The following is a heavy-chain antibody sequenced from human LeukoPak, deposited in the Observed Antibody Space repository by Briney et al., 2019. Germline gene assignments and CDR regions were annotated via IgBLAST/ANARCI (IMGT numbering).Heavy chain of an antibody. D-gene: IGHD6-19*01. CDR3: ARDRTSSGWYTYYYYYGMDV. V-gene: IGHV3-11*04. J-gene: IGHJ6*02. Sequence: GGSLRLSCAASGFTFSDYYMSWIRQAPGKGLEWVSYISSSGSTIYYADSVKGRFTISRDNAKNSLYLQMNSLRAEDTAVYYCARDRTSSGWYTYYYYYGMDVWGQGTTVTVSS. CDR2: ISSSGSTI. CDR1: GFTFSDYY.